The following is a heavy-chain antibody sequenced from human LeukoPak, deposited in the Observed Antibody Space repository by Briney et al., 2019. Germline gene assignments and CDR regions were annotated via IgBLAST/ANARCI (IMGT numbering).Heavy chain of an antibody. Sequence: PSETLSLTCTVSGGSISTYYWSWIRQPPGKGLEWIGEINHSGSTNYNPSLKSRVTISVDTSKNQFSLKLSSVTAADTAVYYCARSKHPSPLLYWGQGTLVTVSS. CDR1: GGSISTYY. D-gene: IGHD2/OR15-2a*01. CDR2: INHSGST. V-gene: IGHV4-34*01. CDR3: ARSKHPSPLLY. J-gene: IGHJ4*02.